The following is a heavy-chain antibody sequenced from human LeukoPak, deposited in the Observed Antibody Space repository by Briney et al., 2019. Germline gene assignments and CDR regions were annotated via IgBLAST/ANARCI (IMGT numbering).Heavy chain of an antibody. CDR1: GFTFSNAW. J-gene: IGHJ4*02. D-gene: IGHD3-22*01. CDR2: VKSKTDGGTT. V-gene: IGHV3-15*01. CDR3: TTGGYYDSSGYYYAYFDY. Sequence: GSLRLSCAASGFTFSNAWMSWVRQAPGKGLEWVGRVKSKTDGGTTDYAAPVKGRFTISRDDSKNTLYLQMNSLKTEDTAVYYCTTGGYYDSSGYYYAYFDYWGQGTLVTVSS.